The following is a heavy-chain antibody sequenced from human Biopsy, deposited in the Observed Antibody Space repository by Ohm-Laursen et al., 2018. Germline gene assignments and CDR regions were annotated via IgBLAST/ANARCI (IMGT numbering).Heavy chain of an antibody. J-gene: IGHJ4*02. CDR3: ALAAAQTVTHFDY. Sequence: SLRLSCAASGFTFSSYAMTWFRQAPGKGLEWVSTISGNGDIIYDTDSVKGRFTISRDNSKNTLYLQMNSLRADDTAVYYCALAAAQTVTHFDYWGQGTLVTVSS. CDR1: GFTFSSYA. V-gene: IGHV3-23*01. CDR2: ISGNGDII. D-gene: IGHD4-17*01.